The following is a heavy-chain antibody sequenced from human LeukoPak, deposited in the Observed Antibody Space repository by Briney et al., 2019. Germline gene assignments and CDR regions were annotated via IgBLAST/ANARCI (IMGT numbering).Heavy chain of an antibody. CDR3: ARVLRYFDWLLPFDY. J-gene: IGHJ4*02. Sequence: GGSLRLSCAASGFTFRNSAMTWVRQAPGKGLEWVSTISGFGESTFYADSVKGRFSISRDNSKNTLYLQMNSLRAEDTAVYYCARVLRYFDWLLPFDYWGQGTLVTVSS. V-gene: IGHV3-23*01. D-gene: IGHD3-9*01. CDR1: GFTFRNSA. CDR2: ISGFGEST.